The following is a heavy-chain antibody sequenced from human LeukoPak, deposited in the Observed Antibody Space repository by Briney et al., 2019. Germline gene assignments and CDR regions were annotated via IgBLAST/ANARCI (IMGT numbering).Heavy chain of an antibody. J-gene: IGHJ4*02. Sequence: SETLSLTCTVSGGSISSYYWSWIRQPPGKGLEWIGYIYYSGSTNYNPSLKSRVTISVDTSKNQFSLKLSSVTAADTAVYYCAITPSHSSSWYGAFYYWGQGTLVTVSS. CDR2: IYYSGST. D-gene: IGHD6-13*01. CDR3: AITPSHSSSWYGAFYY. CDR1: GGSISSYY. V-gene: IGHV4-59*01.